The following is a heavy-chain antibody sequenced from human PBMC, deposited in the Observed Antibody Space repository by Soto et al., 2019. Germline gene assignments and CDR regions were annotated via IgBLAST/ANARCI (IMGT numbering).Heavy chain of an antibody. V-gene: IGHV3-30*18. Sequence: GGSLRLSCAASGFTFNTYGMHWVRQAPGKGLEWLAVISYDGKTEHYADSVKGRFTISRDNSKNTLYLQMNSLRAEDTAVYYCAKAGGWVTTYYYGSGSTPPYYFDYWGQGTLVTVSS. CDR2: ISYDGKTE. D-gene: IGHD3-10*01. J-gene: IGHJ4*02. CDR3: AKAGGWVTTYYYGSGSTPPYYFDY. CDR1: GFTFNTYG.